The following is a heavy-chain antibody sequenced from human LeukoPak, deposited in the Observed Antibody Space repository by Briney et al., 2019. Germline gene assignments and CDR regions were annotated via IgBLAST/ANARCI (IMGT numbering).Heavy chain of an antibody. D-gene: IGHD3-3*01. CDR1: GYSISSGYY. J-gene: IGHJ4*02. CDR3: ARDDYDFWSGTLDY. Sequence: SETLSLTCAVSGYSISSGYYWGWIRQPPWKGLEWIGSIYHSGSTYYNPSLKSRVTISVDTSKNQFSLKLSSVTAADTAVYYCARDDYDFWSGTLDYWGQGTLVTVSS. CDR2: IYHSGST. V-gene: IGHV4-38-2*02.